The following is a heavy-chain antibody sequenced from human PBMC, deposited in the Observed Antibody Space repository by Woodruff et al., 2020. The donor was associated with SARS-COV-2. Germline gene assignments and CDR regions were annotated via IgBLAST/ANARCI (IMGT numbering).Heavy chain of an antibody. J-gene: IGHJ4*02. Sequence: KFQGRVTITADESTSTAYMELSSLRSEDTAVYYCARWASDTATNGDSRRLDYWGQGTLVTVSS. V-gene: IGHV1-69*01. CDR3: ARWASDTATNGDSRRLDY. D-gene: IGHD5-18*01.